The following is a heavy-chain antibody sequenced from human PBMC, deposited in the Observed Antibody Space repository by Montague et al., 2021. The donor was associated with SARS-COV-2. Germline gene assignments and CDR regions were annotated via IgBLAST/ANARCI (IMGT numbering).Heavy chain of an antibody. J-gene: IGHJ4*02. D-gene: IGHD2-2*01. CDR1: GDSVSIIIAT. CDR2: TYYRSKWYN. CDR3: ARIPVGSKYYFDF. V-gene: IGHV6-1*01. Sequence: CAISGDSVSIIIATWNWIRQSPSRGLEWLGRTYYRSKWYNDYAEXVKSRITIDPDTSKHQFSLHLNSVTPEDTAVYYCARIPVGSKYYFDFWGQGTLVTVSS.